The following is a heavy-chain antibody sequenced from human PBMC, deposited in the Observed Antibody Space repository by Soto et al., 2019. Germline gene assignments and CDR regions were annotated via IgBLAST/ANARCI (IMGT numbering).Heavy chain of an antibody. Sequence: QVQLVQSGTEVKKPGASVKVSCKASGYTITAYYIHWVRQAPGQGLEWMGWIDPRSGGTVYAQNFQGRVTMTSDTSISTVYMDLSGLRSDDTALYYCARDDYGIYPYWGQGTLVTVSS. V-gene: IGHV1-2*02. D-gene: IGHD1-26*01. J-gene: IGHJ4*02. CDR3: ARDDYGIYPY. CDR1: GYTITAYY. CDR2: IDPRSGGT.